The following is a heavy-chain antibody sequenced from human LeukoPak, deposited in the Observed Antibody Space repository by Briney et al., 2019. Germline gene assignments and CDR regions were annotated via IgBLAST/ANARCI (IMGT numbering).Heavy chain of an antibody. Sequence: SETLSLTCTVSGGSISTSNYYWGWIRQPPGKGLEWIGNIFYSGSTYYSPSLKSRVTISLDTSRNQFSLKLSSVTAADTAVYYCARQNLYFQHWGQGTLVTVSS. CDR3: ARQNLYFQH. J-gene: IGHJ1*01. CDR2: IFYSGST. CDR1: GGSISTSNYY. V-gene: IGHV4-39*01.